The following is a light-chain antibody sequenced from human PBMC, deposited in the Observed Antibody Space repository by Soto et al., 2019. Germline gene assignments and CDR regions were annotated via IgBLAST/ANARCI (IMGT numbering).Light chain of an antibody. CDR3: QNYGSAFT. CDR1: QSISSNY. Sequence: EIVLTQSPGTLSLSPGERATLSCRASQSISSNYLAWYQHKPGQGPRLLIYAASSRATGIPDRFSGSGSGTDFTLTISRLEPEDFALYYCQNYGSAFTFGPGTKVDIK. V-gene: IGKV3-20*01. J-gene: IGKJ3*01. CDR2: AAS.